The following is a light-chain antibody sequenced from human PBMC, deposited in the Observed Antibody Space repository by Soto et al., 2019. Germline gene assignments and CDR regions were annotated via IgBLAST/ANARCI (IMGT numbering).Light chain of an antibody. CDR3: QQYDNRPIT. Sequence: DIQMTQSPSSLSASVGDRVTITCQASQDIANYLYWYQHKPGKAPNLLIYDGSHLETGVPSRFSGSGYGKDFTLTISSLQPEDIGTYYCQQYDNRPITFGQGTRLEIK. CDR1: QDIANY. CDR2: DGS. J-gene: IGKJ5*01. V-gene: IGKV1-33*01.